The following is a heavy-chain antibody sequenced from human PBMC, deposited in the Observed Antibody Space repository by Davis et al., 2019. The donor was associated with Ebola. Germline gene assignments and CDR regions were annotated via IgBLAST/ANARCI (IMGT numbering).Heavy chain of an antibody. CDR1: GFTFSAYA. J-gene: IGHJ4*02. CDR2: ISSGSDNT. V-gene: IGHV3-23*01. CDR3: AKIAVTTVTTDEDY. D-gene: IGHD4-17*01. Sequence: GESLKISCAASGFTFSAYAMTWVRQAPGKGLEWVSGISSGSDNTYYADSVKGRFTISRDNSKNTVSLQMNSLRPEDTAVYYCAKIAVTTVTTDEDYWGQGTLVTVSS.